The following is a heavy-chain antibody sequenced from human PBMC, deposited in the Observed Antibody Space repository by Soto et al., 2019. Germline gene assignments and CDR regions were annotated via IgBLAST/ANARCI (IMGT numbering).Heavy chain of an antibody. D-gene: IGHD7-27*01. V-gene: IGHV3-30-3*01. CDR2: ISYDGTNK. J-gene: IGHJ4*02. CDR3: ARDPKTSGGQNWAFNYFDS. Sequence: QVQLVESGGGVVQPGSSLRLSCAASGFSFSISPMHWFRQAPCKGPEWEARISYDGTNKFYEDSVKGRFTISRDNSKSTLYLQVDSLRPEDAAVYYCARDPKTSGGQNWAFNYFDSWGQGTLVTVSS. CDR1: GFSFSISP.